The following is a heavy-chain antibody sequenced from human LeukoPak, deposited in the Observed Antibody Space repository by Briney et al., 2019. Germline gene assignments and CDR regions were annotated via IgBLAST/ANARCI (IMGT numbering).Heavy chain of an antibody. CDR1: GDSVSSNSAA. J-gene: IGHJ4*02. D-gene: IGHD2/OR15-2a*01. V-gene: IGHV6-1*01. Sequence: PSQTLSLTCALSGDSVSSNSAAWHWIRQSPSRGLEWLGRTYYRSKLYNDYAVSVKSRITINPDTSKNQFSLQLNSVTPEDTAVYYCARGRKMMYRGNNQSKYRNKGEYYFDYWGQGTLVTVSS. CDR3: ARGRKMMYRGNNQSKYRNKGEYYFDY. CDR2: TYYRSKLYN.